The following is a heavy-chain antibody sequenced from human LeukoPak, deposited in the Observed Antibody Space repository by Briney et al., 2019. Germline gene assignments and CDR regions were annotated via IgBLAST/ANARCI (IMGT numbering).Heavy chain of an antibody. Sequence: GGSLRLSCAASGFTFSSYAMSWVRQAPGKGLEWVSAISGSGGSTYYADSVKGRFTISRDNSKNTLYLQMNSLRAEDTAVYYCAKDESSSDYYYYYYYMDVWGKGTTVTVSS. CDR1: GFTFSSYA. V-gene: IGHV3-23*01. CDR3: AKDESSSDYYYYYYYMDV. CDR2: ISGSGGST. D-gene: IGHD6-6*01. J-gene: IGHJ6*03.